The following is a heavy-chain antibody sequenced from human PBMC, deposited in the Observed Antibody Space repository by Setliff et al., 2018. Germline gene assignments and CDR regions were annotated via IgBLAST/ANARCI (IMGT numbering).Heavy chain of an antibody. Sequence: PSETLSLTCTVSGGSISSGSYYWSWVRQPPGKGLEWIGEINHSGSTNYNPSLNSRLTISVDTSKNQFSLRLTSVTAADTAIYYCARVRNTQNGFFDYWSQGTLVTVSS. CDR2: INHSGST. CDR1: GGSISSGSYY. V-gene: IGHV4-39*07. CDR3: ARVRNTQNGFFDY. D-gene: IGHD1-1*01. J-gene: IGHJ4*02.